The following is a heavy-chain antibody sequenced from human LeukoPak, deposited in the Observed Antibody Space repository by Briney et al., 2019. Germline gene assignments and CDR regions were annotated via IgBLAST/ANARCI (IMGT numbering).Heavy chain of an antibody. Sequence: SGTLSLTCAVSGGSISSSNWWNWVRQPPGKGLEWIGEVYHSGSTHYNPSLKSRVTISVDKSKNQFSLKLSSVTAAHTAVYYCARRDSGWYLDYWGQGTLVTVSS. V-gene: IGHV4-4*02. CDR1: GGSISSSNW. CDR3: ARRDSGWYLDY. CDR2: VYHSGST. D-gene: IGHD4-17*01. J-gene: IGHJ4*02.